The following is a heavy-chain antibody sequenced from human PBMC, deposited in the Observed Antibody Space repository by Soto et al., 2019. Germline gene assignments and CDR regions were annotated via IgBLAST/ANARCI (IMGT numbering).Heavy chain of an antibody. D-gene: IGHD5-18*01. V-gene: IGHV3-23*01. CDR2: ISGSGGST. J-gene: IGHJ4*02. CDR1: GFTFSSYA. CDR3: AKDRLTPMVSDPAIDY. Sequence: EVQLLESGGGLVQPGGSLRLSCAASGFTFSSYAMSWVRQAPGKGLEWVSAISGSGGSTYYADSVKGRFTISRDNSKNTLYLQMNSLRAEDTAVYYCAKDRLTPMVSDPAIDYWGQGTLVTVSS.